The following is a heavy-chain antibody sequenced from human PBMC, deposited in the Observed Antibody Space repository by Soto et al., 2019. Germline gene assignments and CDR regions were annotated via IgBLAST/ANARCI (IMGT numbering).Heavy chain of an antibody. J-gene: IGHJ6*02. CDR1: GFSFGDSA. CDR3: AVTDLPFRPLTEPTENGMDV. CDR2: TVVVNGNT. D-gene: IGHD3-3*02. V-gene: IGHV1-58*01. Sequence: ELVQSGPEAREPGTSVKVSCRASGFSFGDSAVQWVRQGRGQRLEWIGWTVVVNGNTNYAQKLEGRVTLTRDASTSTSHMELTSLSSEDTAVYFCAVTDLPFRPLTEPTENGMDVWGQGTTVTVSS.